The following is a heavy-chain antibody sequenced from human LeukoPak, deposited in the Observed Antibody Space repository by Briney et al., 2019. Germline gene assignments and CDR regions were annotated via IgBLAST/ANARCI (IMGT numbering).Heavy chain of an antibody. J-gene: IGHJ6*02. CDR1: GGTFSSYA. Sequence: SVTVSCKASGGTFSSYAISWVRQAPGQGLEWMGGIIPIFGTANYAQKFQGRVTITADESTSTAYMELSSLRSGDTAVYYCARDGSTTDYGDFYYYYYGMDVWGQGTTVTVSS. V-gene: IGHV1-69*13. D-gene: IGHD4-17*01. CDR2: IIPIFGTA. CDR3: ARDGSTTDYGDFYYYYYGMDV.